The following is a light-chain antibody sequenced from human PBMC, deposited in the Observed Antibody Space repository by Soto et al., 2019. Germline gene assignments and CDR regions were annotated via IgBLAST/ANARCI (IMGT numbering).Light chain of an antibody. CDR3: QQRSNWPPT. J-gene: IGKJ4*01. Sequence: EIVLTQSPGTQSLSPGERATLSCRASQSVSSYLAWYQQKPGQAPRLLIYDASNRATGIPARFSGSGSGTDFTLTISSLEPEDFAVYYCQQRSNWPPTFGGGTKVDIK. CDR2: DAS. CDR1: QSVSSY. V-gene: IGKV3-11*01.